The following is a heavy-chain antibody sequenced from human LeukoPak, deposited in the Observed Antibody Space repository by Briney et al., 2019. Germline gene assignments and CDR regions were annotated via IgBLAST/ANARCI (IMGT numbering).Heavy chain of an antibody. Sequence: GGSLRLSCAASEFTFDTYWMHWVRQAPGKGLGWVSRIHRDGNNINYADFVQGRFTVSRDNAKNTLYLQMHSLRVEDTAMYYCARGLRDRYGMGVWGQGTTVTVSS. CDR2: IHRDGNNI. CDR1: EFTFDTYW. J-gene: IGHJ6*02. V-gene: IGHV3-74*01. CDR3: ARGLRDRYGMGV.